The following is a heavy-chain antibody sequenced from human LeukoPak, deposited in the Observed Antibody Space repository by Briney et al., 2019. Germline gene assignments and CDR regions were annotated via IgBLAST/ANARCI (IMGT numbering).Heavy chain of an antibody. CDR2: ISWNSGSI. CDR1: GFTFDDYA. J-gene: IGHJ4*02. D-gene: IGHD5-18*01. Sequence: GGSLRVSCAASGFTFDDYAMLWVRQAPGKGLEWVSGISWNSGSIGYADSVKGRFTISRDNAKNSLYPQMNSLGAEDTALYYCAKDSTYSYGIYYFDYWGQGTLVTVSS. CDR3: AKDSTYSYGIYYFDY. V-gene: IGHV3-9*01.